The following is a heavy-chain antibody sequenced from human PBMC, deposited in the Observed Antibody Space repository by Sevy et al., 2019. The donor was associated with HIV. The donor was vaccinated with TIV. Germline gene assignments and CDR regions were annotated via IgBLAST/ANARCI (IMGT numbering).Heavy chain of an antibody. Sequence: GGSLRLSCAASGFTFSKYSMSWVRQPPGKGLEWVSTLSFGCGEINYAGSVKGRFTISRDNSKSSVYRQMNNLRPEDTSVYYCAREGCTKPHDYWGQGTLVTVSS. V-gene: IGHV3-23*01. CDR2: LSFGCGEI. D-gene: IGHD2-8*01. CDR1: GFTFSKYS. J-gene: IGHJ4*02. CDR3: AREGCTKPHDY.